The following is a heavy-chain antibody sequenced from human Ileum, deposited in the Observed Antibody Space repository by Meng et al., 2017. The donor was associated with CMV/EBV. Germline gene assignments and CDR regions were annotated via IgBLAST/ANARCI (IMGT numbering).Heavy chain of an antibody. CDR2: MNDAKGDT. V-gene: IGHV1-3*01. CDR3: ARGVHSGAYLIDY. D-gene: IGHD1-26*01. J-gene: IGHJ4*02. CDR1: GYTFTSHA. Sequence: KASGYTFTSHAMHWVRQAPGQRLEWMGWMNDAKGDTAYSQNFQGRVTITRDTSASTAFMEVSSLTSEDTAVYYCARGVHSGAYLIDYWGQGTLVTVSS.